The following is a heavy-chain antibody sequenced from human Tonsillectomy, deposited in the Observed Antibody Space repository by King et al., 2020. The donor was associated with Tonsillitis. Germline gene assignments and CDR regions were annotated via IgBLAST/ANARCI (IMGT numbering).Heavy chain of an antibody. CDR2: ISYDGSNK. V-gene: IGHV3-30*04. CDR1: GFTFSSYA. J-gene: IGHJ6*02. D-gene: IGHD2-15*01. Sequence: VQLVESGGGVVQPGRSLRLSCAVSGFTFSSYAIHWVRQAPGKGLEWVTLISYDGSNKYYADSVKGRFTISRDNSKNTLFLQMSSLRAEDTAVYYCARDGITYCSVVSCYSYYGMDVWGQGTTVTVSS. CDR3: ARDGITYCSVVSCYSYYGMDV.